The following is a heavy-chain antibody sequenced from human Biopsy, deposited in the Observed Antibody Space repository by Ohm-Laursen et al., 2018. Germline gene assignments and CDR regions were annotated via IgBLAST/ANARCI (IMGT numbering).Heavy chain of an antibody. CDR3: ATTRSFDN. Sequence: SLRLSCAASGFNFGNYGMHWVRQAPGKGLEWVAVIWHDGRNKQYADSVKGRVTISRDNSKSTLFLQMDSLRAEDTAVYYCATTRSFDNWGQGTLVTVSS. CDR1: GFNFGNYG. V-gene: IGHV3-33*01. D-gene: IGHD5-24*01. J-gene: IGHJ4*02. CDR2: IWHDGRNK.